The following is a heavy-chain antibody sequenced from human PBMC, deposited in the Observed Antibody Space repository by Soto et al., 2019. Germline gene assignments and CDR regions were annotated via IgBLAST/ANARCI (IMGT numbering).Heavy chain of an antibody. CDR3: ARRYGGGFDY. J-gene: IGHJ4*02. CDR1: GGSIRSYY. D-gene: IGHD4-17*01. Sequence: QVQLLESGPGLVKPSETLSLTCTVSGGSIRSYYWSWIRQPPGKGLEWIGYIYSSGSTNYNPSLMSRVPISVDTSKNQFSLKLRSVTAADTAVYYCARRYGGGFDYWGQGTLVTVSS. V-gene: IGHV4-59*08. CDR2: IYSSGST.